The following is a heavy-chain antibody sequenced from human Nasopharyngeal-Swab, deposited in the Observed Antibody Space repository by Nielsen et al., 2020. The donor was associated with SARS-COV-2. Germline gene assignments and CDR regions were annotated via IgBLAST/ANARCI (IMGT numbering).Heavy chain of an antibody. CDR3: ARDYYSSSSSWYDYYYYGMDV. V-gene: IGHV3-7*03. CDR1: GFTFSSYW. D-gene: IGHD6-13*01. CDR2: IKQDGSEK. Sequence: ESLKISCAASGFTFSSYWMSWVRQAPGKGLEWVANIKQDGSEKYYVDSVKGRFTISRDNAKNSLYLQMNSLRAEDTAVYYCARDYYSSSSSWYDYYYYGMDVWGQGTTVTVSS. J-gene: IGHJ6*02.